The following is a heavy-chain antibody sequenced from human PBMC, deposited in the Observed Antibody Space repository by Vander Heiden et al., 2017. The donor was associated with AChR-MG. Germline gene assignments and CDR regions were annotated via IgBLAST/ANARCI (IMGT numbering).Heavy chain of an antibody. J-gene: IGHJ4*02. CDR1: GFPFRSYG. V-gene: IGHV3-30*18. CDR3: ANFCSSTSCRFDY. Sequence: QVQLVESGGGVVQPGRSLRLSCAASGFPFRSYGMHWVRQAPGKGLEWVAVISYDGSNKYYADSVKGRFTISRDNSKNTLYLQMNSLRAEDTAVYYCANFCSSTSCRFDYWGQGTLVTVSS. D-gene: IGHD2-2*01. CDR2: ISYDGSNK.